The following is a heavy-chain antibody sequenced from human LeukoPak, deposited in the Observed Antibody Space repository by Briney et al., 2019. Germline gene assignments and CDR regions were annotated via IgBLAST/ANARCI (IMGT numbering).Heavy chain of an antibody. D-gene: IGHD1-26*01. V-gene: IGHV3-7*01. J-gene: IGHJ4*02. CDR3: ARDWDSGSSPGDY. Sequence: GGSLRLPCAASGFTFSSYWMSWVRQAPGKGLEWVANIKQDGSEKYYVDSVKGRFTISRDNAKNSLYLQMNSLRAEDTAVYYCARDWDSGSSPGDYWGQGTLVTVSS. CDR2: IKQDGSEK. CDR1: GFTFSSYW.